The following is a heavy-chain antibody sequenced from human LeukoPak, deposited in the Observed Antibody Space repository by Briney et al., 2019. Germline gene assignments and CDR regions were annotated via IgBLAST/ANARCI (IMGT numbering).Heavy chain of an antibody. J-gene: IGHJ4*02. V-gene: IGHV3-74*01. CDR2: INSDGSST. CDR3: ARADSSGWGGFDY. D-gene: IGHD6-19*01. CDR1: GFTFSSYW. Sequence: GRSLRLSCAASGFTFSSYWMHWVRQAPGKGLVWVSRINSDGSSTSYADSVKGRVTISRDNAKNTLHLQMNSLRVEDTAVYFCARADSSGWGGFDYWGQGTLVTVSS.